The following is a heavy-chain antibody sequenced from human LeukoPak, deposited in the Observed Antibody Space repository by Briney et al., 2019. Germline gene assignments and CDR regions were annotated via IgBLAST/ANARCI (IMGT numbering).Heavy chain of an antibody. J-gene: IGHJ4*02. V-gene: IGHV3-7*01. D-gene: IGHD6-13*01. CDR3: ARDQGIAAAGPLKLFDY. CDR1: GFTFSSYW. CDR2: IKQDGSEK. Sequence: PGGSLRLSCAASGFTFSSYWMSWVRQAPGKGLEWVANIKQDGSEKYYVDSVKGRFTISRDNAKNSLYLQMNSLRAEDTAVYYCARDQGIAAAGPLKLFDYWGQGTLVTVSS.